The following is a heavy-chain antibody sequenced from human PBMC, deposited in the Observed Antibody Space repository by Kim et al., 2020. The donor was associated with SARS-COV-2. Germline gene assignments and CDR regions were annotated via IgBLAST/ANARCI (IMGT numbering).Heavy chain of an antibody. CDR1: GFTFSSYA. CDR2: ISYDGSNK. V-gene: IGHV3-30*04. Sequence: GGSLRLSCAASGFTFSSYAMHWVRQAPGKGLEWVAVISYDGSNKYYADSVKGRFTISRDNSKNTLYLQMNSLRAEDTAVYYCARDIGGSGIFGYWGQGTLVTVSS. CDR3: ARDIGGSGIFGY. J-gene: IGHJ4*02. D-gene: IGHD3-10*01.